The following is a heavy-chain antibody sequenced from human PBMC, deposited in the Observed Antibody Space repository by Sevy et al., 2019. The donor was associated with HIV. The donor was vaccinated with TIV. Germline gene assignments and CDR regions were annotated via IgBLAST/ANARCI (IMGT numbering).Heavy chain of an antibody. J-gene: IGHJ6*02. D-gene: IGHD6-19*01. CDR3: ATDGSGSATAVAGYDYYYGMDV. V-gene: IGHV1-24*01. CDR2: FDPEDGET. CDR1: GYTLTELS. Sequence: ASVKVSCKVSGYTLTELSMHWVRQAPGKGLEWMGGFDPEDGETIYAQKFQGRVTMTEDTSTDTAYMELSSLRSEDTAVDYCATDGSGSATAVAGYDYYYGMDVWGQGTTVTVSS.